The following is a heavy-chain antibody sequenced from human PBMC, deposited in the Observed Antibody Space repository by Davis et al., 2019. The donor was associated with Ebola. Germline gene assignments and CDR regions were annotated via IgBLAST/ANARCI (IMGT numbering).Heavy chain of an antibody. CDR3: ARHVAYYYDSSGYYLKYYFDY. V-gene: IGHV4-34*01. Sequence: SETLSLTCAVYGGSFRGYYWSWIRQPPGKGLEWIGEINHSGSTNYNPSLKSRVTISVDTSKNQFSLKLSSVTAADTAVYYCARHVAYYYDSSGYYLKYYFDYWGQGTLVTVSS. CDR1: GGSFRGYY. CDR2: INHSGST. J-gene: IGHJ4*02. D-gene: IGHD3-22*01.